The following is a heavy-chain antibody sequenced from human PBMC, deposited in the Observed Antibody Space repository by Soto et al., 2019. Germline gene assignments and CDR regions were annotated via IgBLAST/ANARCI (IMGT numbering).Heavy chain of an antibody. J-gene: IGHJ6*02. V-gene: IGHV4-39*01. CDR3: ARLNGCCMRSSCHGHYAMHV. CDR1: GALVSSSTYT. D-gene: IGHD2-2*01. CDR2: IYYGGST. Sequence: PSCTLSLTGTTSGALVSSSTYTWGWILEPKRKGLDWIGSIYYGGSTYYNPSLNSRVIVSVDTSKNQFSLKMTSVTAADTAVYYCARLNGCCMRSSCHGHYAMHVGRQGTTVIVS.